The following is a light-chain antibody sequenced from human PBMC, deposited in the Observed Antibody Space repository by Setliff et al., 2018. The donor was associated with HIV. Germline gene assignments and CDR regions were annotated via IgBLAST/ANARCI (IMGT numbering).Light chain of an antibody. V-gene: IGKV3-20*01. CDR1: QSVRSSF. CDR3: QHYGSSPLT. J-gene: IGKJ4*01. Sequence: EIVLTQSPGTLSLSPGERATLSCRASQSVRSSFLAWYQQRPGQAPRLLIYGASSRATGIPDRFSGSGSGTDFTLTISRLEPEDFAVYYCQHYGSSPLTFGGGTKV. CDR2: GAS.